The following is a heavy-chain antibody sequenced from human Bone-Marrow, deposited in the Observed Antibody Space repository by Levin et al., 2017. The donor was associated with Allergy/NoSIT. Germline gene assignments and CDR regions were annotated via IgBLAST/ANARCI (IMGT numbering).Heavy chain of an antibody. Sequence: GGSLRLSCAASGFTFSAFGMHWVRQAPGRGLEWVAVISYDGGHKFYADSVKGRFTISRDNSKNTHYLQMNSLRAEDTVVYYCTRDRGEWGQFYFDYWGQGILVTVSS. CDR3: TRDRGEWGQFYFDY. CDR2: ISYDGGHK. J-gene: IGHJ4*02. D-gene: IGHD1-26*01. V-gene: IGHV3-33*01. CDR1: GFTFSAFG.